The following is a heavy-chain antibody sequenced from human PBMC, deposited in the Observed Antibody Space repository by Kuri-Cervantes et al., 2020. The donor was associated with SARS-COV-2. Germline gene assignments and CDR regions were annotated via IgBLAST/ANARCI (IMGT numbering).Heavy chain of an antibody. D-gene: IGHD7-27*01. CDR2: IYYSGST. Sequence: SETLSLTCTVSGGSISSYYWSWIRQPPGKGLEWIGYIYYSGSTNYNPSLKSRVTISVDTSKNQFSLKLSFVTAADTALYYCERHHPSATNWGNPDYSYGMDVWGQGTTVTVSS. CDR3: ERHHPSATNWGNPDYSYGMDV. V-gene: IGHV4-59*08. CDR1: GGSISSYY. J-gene: IGHJ6*02.